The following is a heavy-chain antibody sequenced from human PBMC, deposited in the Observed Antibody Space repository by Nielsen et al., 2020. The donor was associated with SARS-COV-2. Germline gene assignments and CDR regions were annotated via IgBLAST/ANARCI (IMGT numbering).Heavy chain of an antibody. CDR3: ARDSDYGARGGLDF. Sequence: GESLKISCVASGFTFSDSYMTWIRQAPGKGLECVSYITSSSTYTHYADSVKGRFTISRDNAKNSLYLQMSSLRAEDTAVYYCARDSDYGARGGLDFWGQGTLVTVSS. D-gene: IGHD4-17*01. V-gene: IGHV3-11*05. CDR1: GFTFSDSY. J-gene: IGHJ4*02. CDR2: ITSSSTYT.